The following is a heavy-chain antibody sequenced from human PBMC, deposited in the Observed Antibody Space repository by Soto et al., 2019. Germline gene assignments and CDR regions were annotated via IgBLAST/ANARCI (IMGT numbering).Heavy chain of an antibody. CDR1: GGSISTGDYY. Sequence: QVQLQESGPGLVKPSQTLSLTCSVSGGSISTGDYYWNWIRQPPGKGLEWIGYIYYTGSTYYNPSRKSRVIISIDTSKNQFSVNLTSVTAADTAIYYCARGSEGDDYDSKLGFDYWGQGILVTVSS. J-gene: IGHJ4*02. CDR2: IYYTGST. V-gene: IGHV4-30-4*01. D-gene: IGHD3-22*01. CDR3: ARGSEGDDYDSKLGFDY.